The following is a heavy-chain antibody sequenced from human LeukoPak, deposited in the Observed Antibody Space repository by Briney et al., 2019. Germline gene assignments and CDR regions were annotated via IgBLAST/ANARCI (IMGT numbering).Heavy chain of an antibody. V-gene: IGHV1-8*01. CDR1: GYTFTSYD. CDR3: ARGLRCSGGSCYSRNY. CDR2: MNPNSGNT. J-gene: IGHJ4*02. D-gene: IGHD2-15*01. Sequence: ASVKVSCKASGYTFTSYDINWVRQATGQGLEWMGWMNPNSGNTGYAQKFQGRVTMTRNTSISTAYMELSSLRSEDTAVYYCARGLRCSGGSCYSRNYWGQGTLVTVSS.